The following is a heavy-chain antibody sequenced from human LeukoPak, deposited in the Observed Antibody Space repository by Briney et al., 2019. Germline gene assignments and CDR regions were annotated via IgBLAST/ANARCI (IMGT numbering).Heavy chain of an antibody. V-gene: IGHV4-30-2*01. CDR1: GGSINSGPYS. J-gene: IGHJ4*02. CDR3: AGVKWGNFDS. Sequence: SQTLSLTCAVSGGSINSGPYSWSWVRQPPGKGLEWIGYISHGGSTYYNPSLKSRVTISVDRPKNQFFLRLTSVTAADTAVYFRAGVKWGNFDSWGQGTRVTVSS. D-gene: IGHD7-27*01. CDR2: ISHGGST.